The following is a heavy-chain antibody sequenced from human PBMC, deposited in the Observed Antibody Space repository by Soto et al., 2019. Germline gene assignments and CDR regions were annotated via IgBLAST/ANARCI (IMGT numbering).Heavy chain of an antibody. J-gene: IGHJ5*02. CDR3: AKDLTRQLAYCLGP. Sequence: QVQLVQSGAAVKKPGASVKVSCKASGFSFTGYYIHWLRQAPGQGLEWMGWINAHSGGTEYAQKFQGRVTLTRDTSIATAYLTLTSLTSDDTALYYCAKDLTRQLAYCLGPWGQGTQVTVSS. CDR2: INAHSGGT. D-gene: IGHD6-6*01. CDR1: GFSFTGYY. V-gene: IGHV1-2*02.